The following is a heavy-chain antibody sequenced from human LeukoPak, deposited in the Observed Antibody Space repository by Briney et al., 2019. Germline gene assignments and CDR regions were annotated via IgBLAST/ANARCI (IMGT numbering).Heavy chain of an antibody. CDR3: ARDQGLTAPPPYGLDV. CDR2: IIPVLNIT. D-gene: IGHD5-18*01. Sequence: SVKVSCKTSGGTFSSSAITWVRQAPGQGLEWMGRIIPVLNITTYAQKFQGRVTITADTSTSTVYMELSSLRSEETAVYYCARDQGLTAPPPYGLDVWGQGTTVIVSS. CDR1: GGTFSSSA. J-gene: IGHJ6*02. V-gene: IGHV1-69*04.